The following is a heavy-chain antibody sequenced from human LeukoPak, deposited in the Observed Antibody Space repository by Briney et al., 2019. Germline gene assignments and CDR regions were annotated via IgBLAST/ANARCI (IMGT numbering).Heavy chain of an antibody. CDR2: INSDGSTT. Sequence: GGSLRLSCAAPGFTFSGYWMHWVRQAPGKGLVWVSRINSDGSTTNSADSVKGRFTISRDNAKKTLYLQMNSLRVEDTGVYYCAGTSTTCCNYWGQGTLVTVSS. V-gene: IGHV3-74*01. CDR3: AGTSTTCCNY. CDR1: GFTFSGYW. D-gene: IGHD2-2*01. J-gene: IGHJ4*02.